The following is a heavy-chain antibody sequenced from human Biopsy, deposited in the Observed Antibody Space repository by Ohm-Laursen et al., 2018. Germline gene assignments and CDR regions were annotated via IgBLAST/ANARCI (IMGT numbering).Heavy chain of an antibody. D-gene: IGHD3-16*01. Sequence: SLRLSCTASGFTFSASAVHWVRQASGKGLEWVGRIRSKAKSYATAYAASVTGRFTISRADSKNPTYLQMNSLKTGDTAVYYCTVGGAGFDNWGQGTLVTVSS. CDR1: GFTFSASA. J-gene: IGHJ4*02. V-gene: IGHV3-73*01. CDR3: TVGGAGFDN. CDR2: IRSKAKSYAT.